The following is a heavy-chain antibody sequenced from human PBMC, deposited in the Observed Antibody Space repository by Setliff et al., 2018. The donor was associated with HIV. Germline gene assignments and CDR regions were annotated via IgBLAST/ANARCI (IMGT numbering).Heavy chain of an antibody. Sequence: SETLSLTCAVYNGSFSEYYWTWARQPPGKELEWIGEISHGGRSTYNPSLKSRVAISVDTSKNQFSLKLNTVTAADTALYFCALLEVPLIEGISPALWGQGTLVTVSS. J-gene: IGHJ4*02. V-gene: IGHV4-34*01. CDR3: ALLEVPLIEGISPAL. CDR2: ISHGGRS. CDR1: NGSFSEYY. D-gene: IGHD3-22*01.